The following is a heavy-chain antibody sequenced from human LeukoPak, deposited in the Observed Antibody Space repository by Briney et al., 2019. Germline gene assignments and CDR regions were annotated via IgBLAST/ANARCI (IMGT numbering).Heavy chain of an antibody. J-gene: IGHJ4*02. CDR2: IYWNDDK. CDR3: ARRSEDIVVVVAATGFDY. CDR1: WSSLSTSGVD. Sequence: SGPTLVNPPQTLTLTCTLSWSSLSTSGVDVGWIRQLPRKALEWLALIYWNDDKRYSPSLKSRLTITKDTSKSQVVLTMTNMDPLDTATYYCARRSEDIVVVVAATGFDYWGQGTLVTVSS. V-gene: IGHV2-5*01. D-gene: IGHD2-15*01.